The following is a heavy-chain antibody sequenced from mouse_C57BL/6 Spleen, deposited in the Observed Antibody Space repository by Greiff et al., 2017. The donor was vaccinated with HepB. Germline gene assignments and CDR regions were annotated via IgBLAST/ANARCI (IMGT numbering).Heavy chain of an antibody. CDR2: IDPSDSYT. Sequence: VQLQQSGAELVMPGASVKLSCKASGYTFTSYWMHWVKQRPGQGLEWIGEIDPSDSYTNYNQKFKGKSTLTVDKSSSTAYMQLSSLTSEDSAVYYCARSDGNYVGFDYWGQGTTLTVSS. CDR1: GYTFTSYW. D-gene: IGHD2-1*01. V-gene: IGHV1-69*01. J-gene: IGHJ2*01. CDR3: ARSDGNYVGFDY.